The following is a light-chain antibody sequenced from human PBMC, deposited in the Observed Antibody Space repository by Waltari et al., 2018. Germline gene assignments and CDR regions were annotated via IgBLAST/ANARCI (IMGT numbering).Light chain of an antibody. CDR2: DVS. CDR1: SSDVGGYDY. Sequence: QSALTQPASVSGSPGQSITISCNGTSSDVGGYDYVSWYQQHPGKAPKLILYDVSNRPLEVSHRFSGSKSGNTASLTISGLQADDEAEYYCGSYTSSTTLAFGTGTKVTVL. J-gene: IGLJ1*01. V-gene: IGLV2-14*03. CDR3: GSYTSSTTLA.